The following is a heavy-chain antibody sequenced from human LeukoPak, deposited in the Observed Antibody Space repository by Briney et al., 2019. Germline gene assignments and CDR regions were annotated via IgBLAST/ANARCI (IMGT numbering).Heavy chain of an antibody. D-gene: IGHD3-22*01. CDR3: ARAGDDSSGYWFDY. CDR2: INWNGGST. V-gene: IGHV3-20*04. J-gene: IGHJ4*02. CDR1: GFTFDDYG. Sequence: GGSLRLSCAASGFTFDDYGMSWVRQAPGKGLEWVSGINWNGGSTGYADSVKGRFTISRDNAKNSLYLQMNSLRAEDTALYYCARAGDDSSGYWFDYRGQGTLVTVSS.